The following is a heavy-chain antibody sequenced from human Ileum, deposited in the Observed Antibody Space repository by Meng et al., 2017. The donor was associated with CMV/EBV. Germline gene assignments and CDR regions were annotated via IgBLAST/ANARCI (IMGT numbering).Heavy chain of an antibody. CDR3: TQTSSDFRSGYFGNWFDP. Sequence: ASVKVSCKASGYTFSTYDINWVRQATGQGLEWMGWMNPNSGNTGYAQKFRGRVTMTRNTSIDTAYMELSSLESEDTAVYYCTQTSSDFRSGYFGNWFDPWGQGTLVTVSS. CDR1: GYTFSTYD. D-gene: IGHD3-3*01. J-gene: IGHJ5*02. CDR2: MNPNSGNT. V-gene: IGHV1-8*01.